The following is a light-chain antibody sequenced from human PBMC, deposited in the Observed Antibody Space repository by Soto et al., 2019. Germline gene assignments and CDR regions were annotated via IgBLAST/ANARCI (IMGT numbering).Light chain of an antibody. J-gene: IGLJ2*01. CDR1: SSNIGSNT. CDR2: KNN. Sequence: QSVLTQPPSASGTPGQRITSSCSGSSSNIGSNTVNWYRQLPGTAPKLLIYKNNQWPSGIPDRFSGSKSGTSASLAISGLQSEDEAEYYCAAWDDSLNELLFGGGTKLTVL. CDR3: AAWDDSLNELL. V-gene: IGLV1-44*01.